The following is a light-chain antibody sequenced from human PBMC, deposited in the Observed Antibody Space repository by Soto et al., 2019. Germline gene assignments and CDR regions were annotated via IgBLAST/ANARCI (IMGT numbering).Light chain of an antibody. V-gene: IGLV1-44*01. CDR1: SSNIGSNT. Sequence: QSVLTQPPSASGTPGQRVTISCSGSSSNIGSNTVNWYQQLPGTATKLLIDSNNQRPSGVPDRFSGSKSGTPASLAISGLQSEDEADYYCAACDDSLNGLVVFGGGTKLPV. CDR2: SNN. CDR3: AACDDSLNGLVV. J-gene: IGLJ2*01.